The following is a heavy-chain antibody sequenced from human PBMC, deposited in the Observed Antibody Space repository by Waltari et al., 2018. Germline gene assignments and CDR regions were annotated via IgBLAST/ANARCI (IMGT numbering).Heavy chain of an antibody. J-gene: IGHJ4*02. V-gene: IGHV1-69*05. Sequence: QVQLVQSGAEVKKPGSSVKVSCTASGGTFSSYPISWGRQAPGQGLGWMGGIIPIFGTANYAQKFQGRVTITTDESTSTAYMELSSLRSEDTAVYYCARTVGVVPYWGQGTLVTVSS. CDR1: GGTFSSYP. CDR3: ARTVGVVPY. D-gene: IGHD2-15*01. CDR2: IIPIFGTA.